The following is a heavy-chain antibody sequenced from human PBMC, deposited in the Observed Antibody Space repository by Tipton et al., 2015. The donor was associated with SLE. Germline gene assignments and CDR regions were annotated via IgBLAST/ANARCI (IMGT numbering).Heavy chain of an antibody. CDR2: MHDSGRN. D-gene: IGHD2-8*01. V-gene: IGHV4-59*11. CDR3: ARESARDGVGGRQGYFDL. CDR1: GISISTHY. J-gene: IGHJ2*01. Sequence: TLSLTCKVSGISISTHYWTWIRQPPGKGLEWLGYMHDSGRNNYNPSLKSRVTMSVDTAKNQFSLKLSTVAAADTAVYYCARESARDGVGGRQGYFDLWGRGTLVTVSS.